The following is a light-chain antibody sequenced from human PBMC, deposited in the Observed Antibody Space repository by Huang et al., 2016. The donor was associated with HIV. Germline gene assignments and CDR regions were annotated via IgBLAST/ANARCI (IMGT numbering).Light chain of an antibody. CDR3: QQLHSYPIT. Sequence: HLTQSPLSLSASVGDSVFISCRASQDIGTSVAWYQQRTGRAPKLLISGASTLQPGGPSRFNGDSAGTDFTLFITDLQPEDFATYYCQQLHSYPITFGQGTRLDIK. CDR1: QDIGTS. V-gene: IGKV1-13*02. J-gene: IGKJ5*01. CDR2: GAS.